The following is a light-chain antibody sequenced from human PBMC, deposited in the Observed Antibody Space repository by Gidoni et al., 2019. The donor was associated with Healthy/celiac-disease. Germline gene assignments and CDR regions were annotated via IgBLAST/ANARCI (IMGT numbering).Light chain of an antibody. CDR1: QNISSY. CDR3: QQSYSTPLT. J-gene: IGKJ4*01. CDR2: AAS. V-gene: IGKV1-39*01. Sequence: DIQMTKSPSSLSASVGDRVIITCRASQNISSYLNWYQQKPGKAPKLLIYAASSLQSGVPSRFSGSGSGTDFTLTISSLQPEDFATYQCQQSYSTPLTFGGGTKLQIK.